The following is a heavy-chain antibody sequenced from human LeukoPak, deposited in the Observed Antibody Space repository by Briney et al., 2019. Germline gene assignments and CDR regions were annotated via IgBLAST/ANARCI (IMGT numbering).Heavy chain of an antibody. J-gene: IGHJ4*02. Sequence: GGSLRLSCAASGFTFSSNYMSWVRQAPEKGLDWVSVISGSAHKIRYADSVKGRFTISRDNSENTVYLQMNNLRAEDTALYYCAGRVTGYSSGYVYWGQGTLVTVSS. CDR1: GFTFSSNY. CDR3: AGRVTGYSSGYVY. D-gene: IGHD5-18*01. V-gene: IGHV3-23*01. CDR2: ISGSAHKI.